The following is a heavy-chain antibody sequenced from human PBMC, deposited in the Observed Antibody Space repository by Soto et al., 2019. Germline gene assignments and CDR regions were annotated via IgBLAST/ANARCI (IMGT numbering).Heavy chain of an antibody. D-gene: IGHD6-19*01. CDR2: MNPNSGNT. V-gene: IGHV1-8*01. CDR1: GYTFTSYD. Sequence: QVQLVQSGAEVKKPGASVKVSCKASGYTFTSYDINWVRQATGQGLEWMGWMNPNSGNTGYAQKFQGRVTMTRNTSISTAYMELSSLRSEDTAVYYCARDHSSGWYGPYYYYGMDVGGQGTTVTVSS. CDR3: ARDHSSGWYGPYYYYGMDV. J-gene: IGHJ6*02.